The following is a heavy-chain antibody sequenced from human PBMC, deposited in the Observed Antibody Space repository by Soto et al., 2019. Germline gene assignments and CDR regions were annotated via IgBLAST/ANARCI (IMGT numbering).Heavy chain of an antibody. CDR3: VRRAITATTNWGAFDV. CDR2: VSPGGDVS. D-gene: IGHD1-20*01. CDR1: GCPFSSFG. J-gene: IGHJ3*01. V-gene: IGHV3-23*01. Sequence: PWGTLRLSWAASGCPFSSFGMNWVRQAPGKGLEWVSTVSPGGDVSHYADSVKGRFTISRDNSRRTLHLQMDSLRAEDAAVYLCVRRAITATTNWGAFDVWGKGTVVTVSS.